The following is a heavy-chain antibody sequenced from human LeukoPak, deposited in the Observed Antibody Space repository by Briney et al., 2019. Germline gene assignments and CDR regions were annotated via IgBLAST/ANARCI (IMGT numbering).Heavy chain of an antibody. CDR1: GYTFSTYS. Sequence: GASVTVSCKTSGYTFSTYSITWVRQAPGQGLEWMGWISTYNGDTKYAQRLQGRLTLTTDTSTGTAYMDLRNLRSDDTAVIYCARIRSNSWPPFPDHWGQGTLLIVSS. D-gene: IGHD2/OR15-2a*01. CDR2: ISTYNGDT. CDR3: ARIRSNSWPPFPDH. J-gene: IGHJ5*02. V-gene: IGHV1-18*01.